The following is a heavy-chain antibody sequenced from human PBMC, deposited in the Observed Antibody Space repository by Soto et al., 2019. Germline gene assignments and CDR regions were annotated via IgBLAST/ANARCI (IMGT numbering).Heavy chain of an antibody. CDR3: ARGGSNYLPLQH. V-gene: IGHV4-59*01. CDR1: CGSISGYY. Sequence: SETLSLTCTVSCGSISGYYWSWIRQPPGKGLEWIGYINDSGSTNFNPSLKSRVTISVDTSKNQFSLNLNSVTAADTAVYYCARGGSNYLPLQHWGQGTLVTVSS. D-gene: IGHD3-10*01. J-gene: IGHJ1*01. CDR2: INDSGST.